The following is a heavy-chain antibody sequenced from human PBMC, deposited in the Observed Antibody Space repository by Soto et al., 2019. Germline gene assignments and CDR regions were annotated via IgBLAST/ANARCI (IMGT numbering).Heavy chain of an antibody. D-gene: IGHD1-26*01. V-gene: IGHV4-59*01. CDR3: ARASRSSGSYSYYYYGMDV. CDR2: IYYSGST. CDR1: GGSISSYY. Sequence: PSETLSLTCTVSGGSISSYYWSWIRQPPGKGLEWIGYIYYSGSTNYNPSLKSRVTISVDTSKNQFSLKLSSVTAADTAVYYCARASRSSGSYSYYYYGMDVWGQGTTVTVSS. J-gene: IGHJ6*02.